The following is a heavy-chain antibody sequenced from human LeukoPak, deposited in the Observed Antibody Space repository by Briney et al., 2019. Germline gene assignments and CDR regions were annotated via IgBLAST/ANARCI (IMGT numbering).Heavy chain of an antibody. J-gene: IGHJ6*03. Sequence: SETLSLTCTVSGGSITTYYWSWIRQPAGKGLEWIGRLYTSGSTNYNPSLKSRVTMSVDTSKNQFSLKLSSVTAADTAVYYCARERASTIFGVVTYYMDVWGTGTTVTVSS. CDR2: LYTSGST. V-gene: IGHV4-4*07. CDR1: GGSITTYY. CDR3: ARERASTIFGVVTYYMDV. D-gene: IGHD3-3*01.